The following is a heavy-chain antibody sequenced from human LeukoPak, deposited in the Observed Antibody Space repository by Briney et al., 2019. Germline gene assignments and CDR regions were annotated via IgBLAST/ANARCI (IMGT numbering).Heavy chain of an antibody. CDR3: AREYSSSSYYYYYGMDV. D-gene: IGHD6-6*01. Sequence: GGSLRLSCAASGFTFSSYGMHWVRQAPGKGLEWVAVIWYDGSNKYYADSVKGRFTISRDNSKNTLYLQMNSLRAGDTAVYYCAREYSSSSYYYYYGMDVWGQGTTVTVSS. J-gene: IGHJ6*02. CDR1: GFTFSSYG. CDR2: IWYDGSNK. V-gene: IGHV3-33*01.